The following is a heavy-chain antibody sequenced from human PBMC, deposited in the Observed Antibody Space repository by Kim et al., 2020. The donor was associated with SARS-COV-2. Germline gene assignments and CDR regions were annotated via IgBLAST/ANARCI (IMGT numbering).Heavy chain of an antibody. J-gene: IGHJ3*01. CDR2: INQDDRKK. CDR1: GFSFSPYW. D-gene: IGHD3-10*01. Sequence: GGSLRLSCAGSGFSFSPYWMFWVRQTPGKGLEWVANINQDDRKKYYVDSVKDRFTISRDNAKNALYLQMNSLRAEDTAMYYCTRDLSDYNSGNYYDVFDLWGQGTMVTVSS. V-gene: IGHV3-7*01. CDR3: TRDLSDYNSGNYYDVFDL.